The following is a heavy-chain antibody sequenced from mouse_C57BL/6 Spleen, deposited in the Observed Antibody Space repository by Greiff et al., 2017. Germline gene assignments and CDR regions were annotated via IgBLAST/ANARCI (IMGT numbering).Heavy chain of an antibody. CDR3: VRGLRYLAY. CDR1: GFTFSSYG. J-gene: IGHJ3*01. V-gene: IGHV5-6*02. CDR2: ISSGGSYT. Sequence: EVKLVESGGDLVKPGGSLKLSCAASGFTFSSYGMSWVRQTPDKRLEWVATISSGGSYTYYPDSVKGRFTISRDNAKNTLYLQMSSLKSEDTAMYYCVRGLRYLAYWGQGTLVTVSA. D-gene: IGHD1-1*01.